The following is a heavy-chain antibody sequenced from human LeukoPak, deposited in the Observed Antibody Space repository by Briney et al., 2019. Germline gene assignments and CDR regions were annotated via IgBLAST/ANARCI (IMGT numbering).Heavy chain of an antibody. CDR2: INPSVGST. Sequence: ASVKVSCKASGYTFTSYYMHWVRQAPGQGLEWMGIINPSVGSTSYAQKFQGRVTMTRDTSTSTVYMELSSLRSEDTAVYYCARDQEVTMTSLYYFDYWGQGTLVTVSS. D-gene: IGHD3-22*01. CDR3: ARDQEVTMTSLYYFDY. J-gene: IGHJ4*02. CDR1: GYTFTSYY. V-gene: IGHV1-46*01.